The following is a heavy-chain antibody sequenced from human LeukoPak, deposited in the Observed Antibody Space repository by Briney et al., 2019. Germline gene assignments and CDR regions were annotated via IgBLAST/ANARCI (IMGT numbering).Heavy chain of an antibody. CDR2: MTPNSGNT. J-gene: IGHJ4*02. D-gene: IGHD4/OR15-4a*01. CDR1: VYTFTSYD. V-gene: IGHV1-8*01. Sequence: ASVNVSCKASVYTFTSYDINWVRQAAGQGLEWMGFMTPNSGNTGYAQKLQGRVTMTRDNSISTAYMELSSLRSEDTAVYYCARFRYDYGDGPDYWGQGTLVTVSS. CDR3: ARFRYDYGDGPDY.